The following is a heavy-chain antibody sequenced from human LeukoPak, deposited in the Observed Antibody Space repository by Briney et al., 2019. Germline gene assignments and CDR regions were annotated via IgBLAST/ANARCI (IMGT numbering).Heavy chain of an antibody. CDR2: ISSSSSTI. CDR3: AREDYYDSSAYLDAFDI. D-gene: IGHD3-22*01. Sequence: GGSLRLSCAASGFTFSTYSMNWVRQAPGKGLGWVSYISSSSSTIYYADSVRGRFTISRDNAKNSLYLQMNGLRAEDTAVYYCAREDYYDSSAYLDAFDIWGHGTMVTVSS. J-gene: IGHJ3*02. CDR1: GFTFSTYS. V-gene: IGHV3-48*01.